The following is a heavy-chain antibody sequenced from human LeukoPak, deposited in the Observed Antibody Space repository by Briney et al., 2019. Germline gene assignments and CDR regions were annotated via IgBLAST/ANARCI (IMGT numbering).Heavy chain of an antibody. D-gene: IGHD2-2*02. CDR3: ARDPRFQGYCSSTSCYMAPDWYFDL. CDR1: GYTFTSYG. J-gene: IGHJ2*01. CDR2: INAANGNT. Sequence: ASVKVSCKASGYTFTSYGMHWVRQAPGQRLEWMGWINAANGNTKYSQKFQGRVTITRDTSASTAYMELSSLRSEDMAVYYCARDPRFQGYCSSTSCYMAPDWYFDLWGRGTLVTVSS. V-gene: IGHV1-3*01.